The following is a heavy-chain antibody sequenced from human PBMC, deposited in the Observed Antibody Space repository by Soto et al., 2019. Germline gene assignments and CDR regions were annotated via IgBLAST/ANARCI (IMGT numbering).Heavy chain of an antibody. Sequence: GASVKVSCKASGYTFTSYYMHWVRQAPGQGLEWMGIINPSGGSTSYAQKFQGRVTMTRDTSTSTVYMELSSLRSEDTAVYYCARPSLTIRGYYYGMDVWGQGTTVTVSS. J-gene: IGHJ6*02. V-gene: IGHV1-46*01. D-gene: IGHD3-9*01. CDR2: INPSGGST. CDR3: ARPSLTIRGYYYGMDV. CDR1: GYTFTSYY.